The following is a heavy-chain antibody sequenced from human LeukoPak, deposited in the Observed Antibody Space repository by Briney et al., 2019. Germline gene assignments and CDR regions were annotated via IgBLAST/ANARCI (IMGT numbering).Heavy chain of an antibody. Sequence: GESLKISCKGSGYRFNNYWIGWVRQMPGKGLESMGIISPGDSDIRYSPSFQGQVTISADKSISTAYLQWSSLKASDTAMYYCARHIVAGYSGSYDAFDIWGQGTMVTVSS. J-gene: IGHJ3*02. CDR1: GYRFNNYW. CDR2: ISPGDSDI. CDR3: ARHIVAGYSGSYDAFDI. V-gene: IGHV5-51*01. D-gene: IGHD5-12*01.